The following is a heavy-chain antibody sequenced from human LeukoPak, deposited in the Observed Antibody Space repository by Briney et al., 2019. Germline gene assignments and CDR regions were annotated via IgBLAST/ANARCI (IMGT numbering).Heavy chain of an antibody. CDR3: ARDTYCGGDCYSFDY. V-gene: IGHV1-69*05. D-gene: IGHD2-21*02. Sequence: SVKVSCKASGGTFSSYAISWVRQAPGQGLEWMGRTIPIFGTANYAQKFQGRVTITTDESTSTAYMELSSLRSEDTAVYYCARDTYCGGDCYSFDYWGQGTLVTVSS. CDR1: GGTFSSYA. CDR2: TIPIFGTA. J-gene: IGHJ4*02.